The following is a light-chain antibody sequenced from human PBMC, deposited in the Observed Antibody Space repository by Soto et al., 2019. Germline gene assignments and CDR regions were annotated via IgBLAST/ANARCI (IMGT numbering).Light chain of an antibody. CDR3: SSFAGSNNFPYV. Sequence: SYELTQPPSVSVAPGQTARITCGGNNIGSKSVHWYQQKPGQAPVLVVDDDSDRPSGVPDRFSGSKSGNTASLTVSGLQAEDEADYYCSSFAGSNNFPYVFGTGTKVTVL. CDR1: NIGSKS. J-gene: IGLJ1*01. CDR2: DDS. V-gene: IGLV3-21*02.